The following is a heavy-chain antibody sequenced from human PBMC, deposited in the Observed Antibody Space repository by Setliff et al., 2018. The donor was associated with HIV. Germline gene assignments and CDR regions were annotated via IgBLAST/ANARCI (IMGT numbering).Heavy chain of an antibody. CDR2: IYYSGST. Sequence: SETLSLTCTVSGGSISSGNYYWSWIRQHPGKGLEWIGYIYYSGSTYYNPSLKSRVTMSVDTSKNQLSLKLSSVTAADTAVYYCAREGARHYGSGRYHSWFDPWGQGTQVTVSS. CDR1: GGSISSGNYY. D-gene: IGHD3-10*01. J-gene: IGHJ5*02. V-gene: IGHV4-31*03. CDR3: AREGARHYGSGRYHSWFDP.